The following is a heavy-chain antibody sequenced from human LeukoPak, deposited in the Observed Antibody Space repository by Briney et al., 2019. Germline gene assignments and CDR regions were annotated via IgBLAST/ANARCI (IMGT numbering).Heavy chain of an antibody. V-gene: IGHV3-33*01. CDR2: IWYDGSNK. J-gene: IGHJ4*02. CDR1: GFTFSSYG. CDR3: AMAFIGSGWTLDY. Sequence: GRSLRLSCAASGFTFSSYGMHWVRQAPGKGLEWVAVIWYDGSNKYYADSVKGRFTISRDNSKNTLYLQVNSLRAEDTAVYYCAMAFIGSGWTLDYWGQGTLVTVSS. D-gene: IGHD6-19*01.